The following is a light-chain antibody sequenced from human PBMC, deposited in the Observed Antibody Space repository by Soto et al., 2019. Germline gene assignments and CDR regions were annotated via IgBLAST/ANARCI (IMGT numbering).Light chain of an antibody. CDR2: EVS. J-gene: IGLJ1*01. V-gene: IGLV2-14*01. Sequence: QSVLTQPASVSGSPGQSITISCTGTSSDVGGHDYVSWYQQHPGKVPKLMIYEVSHRPSGVSNRFSGSKSGNTASLTISGLQAEDEADYYCSSYSTMGTYVFGAGTKVTVL. CDR3: SSYSTMGTYV. CDR1: SSDVGGHDY.